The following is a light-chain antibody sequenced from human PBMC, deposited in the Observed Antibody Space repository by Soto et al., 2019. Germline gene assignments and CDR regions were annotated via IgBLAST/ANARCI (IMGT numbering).Light chain of an antibody. Sequence: QSALTQPASVSGSPGQSITISCTGTSSDVGGYNYVSWFQQHPGIVPKLMIYEVSNRPPGVSNRFSGSKSVNTASLTISGLQSEDEAYYYCISYTSKSTWVFGGGTKLTVL. CDR1: SSDVGGYNY. J-gene: IGLJ2*01. V-gene: IGLV2-14*01. CDR3: ISYTSKSTWV. CDR2: EVS.